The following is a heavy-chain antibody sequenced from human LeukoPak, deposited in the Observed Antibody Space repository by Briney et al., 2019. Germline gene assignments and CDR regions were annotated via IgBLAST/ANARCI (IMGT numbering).Heavy chain of an antibody. CDR3: ARLFSSSWYRGAFDL. D-gene: IGHD6-13*01. CDR2: INHSGST. Sequence: SETLSLTCAVYGGSFSGYYWSWIRQPPGKGLEWIGEINHSGSTNYNPSLKSRVTISVDTSKNQFSLKLSSVTAADTAVYYCARLFSSSWYRGAFDLWGQGTMVTVSS. J-gene: IGHJ3*01. V-gene: IGHV4-34*01. CDR1: GGSFSGYY.